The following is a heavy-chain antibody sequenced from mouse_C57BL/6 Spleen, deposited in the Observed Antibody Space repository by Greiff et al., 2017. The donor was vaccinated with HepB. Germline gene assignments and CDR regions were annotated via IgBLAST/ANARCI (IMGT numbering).Heavy chain of an antibody. J-gene: IGHJ1*03. D-gene: IGHD1-1*01. V-gene: IGHV1-64*01. CDR3: ARTYGDWYFDV. Sequence: QVQLKQPGAELVKPGASVKLSCKASGYTFTSYWMHWVKQRPGQGLEWIGMIHPNSGSTNYNEKFKSKATLTVDKSSSTAYMQLSSLTSEDSAVYYCARTYGDWYFDVWGTGTTVTVSS. CDR2: IHPNSGST. CDR1: GYTFTSYW.